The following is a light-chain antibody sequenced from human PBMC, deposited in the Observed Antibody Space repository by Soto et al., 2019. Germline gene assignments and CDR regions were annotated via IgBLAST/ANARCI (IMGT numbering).Light chain of an antibody. CDR2: DAS. Sequence: EIVLTQSPATLSVSPGERATLSCWASQSVSSNLAWYQQKPGQAPRLLIFDASTRATGIPARFSGSGSGTEFTLTISSLQSEDFAVYYCHQYHLWPWTFGQGTKV. V-gene: IGKV3D-15*01. CDR3: HQYHLWPWT. CDR1: QSVSSN. J-gene: IGKJ1*01.